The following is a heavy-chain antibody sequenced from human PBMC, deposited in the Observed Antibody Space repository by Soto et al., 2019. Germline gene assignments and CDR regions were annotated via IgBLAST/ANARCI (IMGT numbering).Heavy chain of an antibody. J-gene: IGHJ5*02. CDR1: GFTFSDYG. CDR2: IWHDGSKE. CDR3: EAANYDSSGFYGNH. V-gene: IGHV3-33*01. Sequence: GGSLRLSCVASGFTFSDYGMNWVRQVPGKGLEWVAVIWHDGSKEYYADSVKGRFTISRDNSRKTLYLQMDNLRAEDTAVYFCEAANYDSSGFYGNHWGQGALVTVSS. D-gene: IGHD3-22*01.